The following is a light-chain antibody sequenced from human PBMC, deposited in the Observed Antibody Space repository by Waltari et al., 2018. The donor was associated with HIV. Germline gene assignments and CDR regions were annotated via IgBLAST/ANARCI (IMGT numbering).Light chain of an antibody. CDR2: SNN. V-gene: IGLV1-44*01. Sequence: QSVLTQPPSASGTPGQRVTISCSGSSSNIGSNTVNWYQQHPGTAPKLLIYSNNERPSGVPDRCSGSKSGTSASLAISGLQSEDEADYYCAAWDDSLNGYVFGTGTKVTVL. CDR3: AAWDDSLNGYV. J-gene: IGLJ1*01. CDR1: SSNIGSNT.